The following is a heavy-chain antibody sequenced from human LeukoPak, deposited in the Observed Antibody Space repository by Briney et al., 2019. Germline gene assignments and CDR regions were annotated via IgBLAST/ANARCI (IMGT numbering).Heavy chain of an antibody. CDR2: IIPIFGTA. Sequence: ASVKVSCKASGGTFSSYAISWVRQAPGQGLEWMGGIIPIFGTANYAQKFQGRVTITADESTSTAYMELSSLRSEDTAVYYCARVHPEGCTNGVCYIEGEYLPPNYWGQGTLVTVSS. V-gene: IGHV1-69*13. D-gene: IGHD2-8*01. CDR3: ARVHPEGCTNGVCYIEGEYLPPNY. J-gene: IGHJ4*02. CDR1: GGTFSSYA.